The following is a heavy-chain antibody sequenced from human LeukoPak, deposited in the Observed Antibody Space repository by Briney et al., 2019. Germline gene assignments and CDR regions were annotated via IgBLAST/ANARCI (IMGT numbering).Heavy chain of an antibody. CDR2: ISSSSSYI. D-gene: IGHD2-2*01. CDR3: AGGGSSHNNWFDP. V-gene: IGHV3-21*01. J-gene: IGHJ5*02. Sequence: GGSLRLSCAASGFTFSSYSMNWVRQAPGKELEWVSSISSSSSYIYYADSVKGRFTISRDNAKNSLYLQMNSLRAEDTAVYYCAGGGSSHNNWFDPWGQGTLVTVSS. CDR1: GFTFSSYS.